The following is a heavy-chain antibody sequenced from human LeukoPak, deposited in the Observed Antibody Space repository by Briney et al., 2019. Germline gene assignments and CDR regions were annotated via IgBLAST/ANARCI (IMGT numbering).Heavy chain of an antibody. CDR3: AHRLYSSNSYYFDY. J-gene: IGHJ4*02. CDR2: IHWGDDL. V-gene: IGHV2-5*02. D-gene: IGHD6-13*01. Sequence: SGPTLVNPTQTLTLTCTFSGFSLSTSRVGVGWIRQPPGKALEWLGIIHWGDDLRYSPSLKSRLTITKDTSKNQVVLTMTNMDPVDTATYYCAHRLYSSNSYYFDYWGQGTLVTVSS. CDR1: GFSLSTSRVG.